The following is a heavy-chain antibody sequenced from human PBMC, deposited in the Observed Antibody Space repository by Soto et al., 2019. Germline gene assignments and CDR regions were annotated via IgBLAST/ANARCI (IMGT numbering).Heavy chain of an antibody. Sequence: QVQLVESGGGVVQPGRSLRLSCAASGFTFSSYGMHWVRQAPGKGLEWVAVIWYDGSNTYYADSVKGRFTISRDNSKNTLDRQMNSRRAEDTAVYYCAREVNVGYSYGKHTFDYWGQGTLVTVSS. CDR3: AREVNVGYSYGKHTFDY. V-gene: IGHV3-33*01. CDR1: GFTFSSYG. D-gene: IGHD5-18*01. J-gene: IGHJ4*02. CDR2: IWYDGSNT.